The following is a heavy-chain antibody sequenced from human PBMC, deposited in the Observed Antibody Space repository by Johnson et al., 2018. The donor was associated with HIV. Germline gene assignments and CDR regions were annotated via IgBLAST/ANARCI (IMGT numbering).Heavy chain of an antibody. D-gene: IGHD6-6*01. Sequence: LQLVESGGGVVRPGGSLRLSCPASGFTFDDYGMSWVRQAPGQGLEWVSGINWNGGITGYADSVKGRFTISRDNAKNSLYLQMNSLRAEDTAVYYCARSYSSSSHDAFDIWGQGTMVTVSS. CDR3: ARSYSSSSHDAFDI. J-gene: IGHJ3*02. V-gene: IGHV3-20*04. CDR2: INWNGGIT. CDR1: GFTFDDYG.